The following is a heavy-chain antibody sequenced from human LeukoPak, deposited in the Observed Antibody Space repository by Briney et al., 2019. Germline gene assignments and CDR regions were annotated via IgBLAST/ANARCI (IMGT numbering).Heavy chain of an antibody. CDR2: IIPIFGIA. V-gene: IGHV1-69*04. Sequence: GASVKVSCKASGGTFSSYAISWVRQAPGQGLEWMGRIIPIFGIANYAQKFRGRVTITADKSTSTAYMELSSLRSEDTAVYYCARLPPPYSSGWLDYWGQGTLATVSS. D-gene: IGHD6-19*01. J-gene: IGHJ4*02. CDR1: GGTFSSYA. CDR3: ARLPPPYSSGWLDY.